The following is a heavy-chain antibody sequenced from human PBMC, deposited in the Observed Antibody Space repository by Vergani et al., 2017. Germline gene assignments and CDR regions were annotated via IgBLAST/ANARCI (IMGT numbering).Heavy chain of an antibody. Sequence: QVQLVQSGAEVKKPGASVKVSCKASGYTFTGYYMHWVRQAPGQGLEWMGWINPNSGGTNYAQKFQGRVTMTRDTSISTAYMALSRLRSDDTAVYYCARVPHYDILTGWPYYYYMDVWGKGTTVTVSS. CDR2: INPNSGGT. V-gene: IGHV1-2*02. CDR3: ARVPHYDILTGWPYYYYMDV. D-gene: IGHD3-9*01. CDR1: GYTFTGYY. J-gene: IGHJ6*03.